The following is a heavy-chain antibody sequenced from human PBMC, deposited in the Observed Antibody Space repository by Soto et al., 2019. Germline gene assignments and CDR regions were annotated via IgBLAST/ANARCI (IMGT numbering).Heavy chain of an antibody. V-gene: IGHV3-33*01. Sequence: GGSLRLSCAASGFTFSSYGMHWVRQAPGKGLEWVAVIWYDGSNKYYADSVKGRFTISRDNSKNTLYLQMNSLRAEDTAVYYCARDHESGLLWFGELATSGQGTLVTVSS. CDR2: IWYDGSNK. CDR3: ARDHESGLLWFGELAT. CDR1: GFTFSSYG. J-gene: IGHJ5*02. D-gene: IGHD3-10*01.